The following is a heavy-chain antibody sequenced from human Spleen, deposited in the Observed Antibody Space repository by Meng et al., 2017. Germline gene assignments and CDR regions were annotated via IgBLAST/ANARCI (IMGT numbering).Heavy chain of an antibody. CDR2: INHSGST. D-gene: IGHD2-2*01. J-gene: IGHJ5*02. CDR1: GGSFSGKY. V-gene: IGHV4-34*01. CDR3: ARDPKPFCSSSSCYHWFDP. Sequence: QVQLQQWGAGLLKPSETLSLTCAVYGGSFSGKYWSWIRQPPGKGLEWIGEINHSGSTDYKPSLKSRVTISVDKSKNQFSLKLSSVTAADTAVYYCARDPKPFCSSSSCYHWFDPWGQGTLVTVSS.